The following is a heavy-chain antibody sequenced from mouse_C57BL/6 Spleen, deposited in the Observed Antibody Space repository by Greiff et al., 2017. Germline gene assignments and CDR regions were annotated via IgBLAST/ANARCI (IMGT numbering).Heavy chain of an antibody. V-gene: IGHV2-2*01. CDR1: GFSLTSYG. Sequence: QVQLKESGPGLVQPSQSLSIPCTVSGFSLTSYGVHWVSQSPGKGLEWLGVIWSGGSTDYNAAFISRLSISKDNSNIQVFFKMNSLQVDATAIYYCARNPYDYDVGPVMDYWGQGTSVTVSS. CDR2: IWSGGST. J-gene: IGHJ4*01. CDR3: ARNPYDYDVGPVMDY. D-gene: IGHD2-4*01.